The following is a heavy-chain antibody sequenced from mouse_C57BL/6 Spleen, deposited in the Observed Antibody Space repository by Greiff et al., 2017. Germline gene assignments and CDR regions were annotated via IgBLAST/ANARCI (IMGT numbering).Heavy chain of an antibody. CDR2: ISNLAYSI. Sequence: EVQVVESGGGLVQPGGSLKLSCAASGFTFSDYGMAWVRQAPRTGPEWVAFISNLAYSIYYADTVTGRFTISRETANNTLYLEMSRLRSEDKAMYYYARRRDTTVYYAMDYWGQGTSVTVSA. J-gene: IGHJ4*01. CDR1: GFTFSDYG. CDR3: ARRRDTTVYYAMDY. D-gene: IGHD1-1*01. V-gene: IGHV5-15*01.